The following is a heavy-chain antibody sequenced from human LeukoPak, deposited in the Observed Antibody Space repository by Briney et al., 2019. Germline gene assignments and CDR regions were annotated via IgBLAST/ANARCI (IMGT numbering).Heavy chain of an antibody. CDR1: GYSISIGYY. CDR2: IYHSGST. D-gene: IGHD3-10*01. CDR3: AREGSGSLHPLDY. J-gene: IGHJ4*02. Sequence: SETLSLTCTVSGYSISIGYYWGWIRQPPGKGLEWIGSIYHSGSTYYNPSLKSRVPISVDTSKNQFSLKLSSVTAANTAVYYCAREGSGSLHPLDYWGQGTLVTVSS. V-gene: IGHV4-38-2*02.